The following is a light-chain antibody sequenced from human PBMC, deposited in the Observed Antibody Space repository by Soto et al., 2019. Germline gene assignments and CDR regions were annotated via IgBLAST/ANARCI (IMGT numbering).Light chain of an antibody. V-gene: IGKV3-11*01. Sequence: EIVLTQSPATLSLSPGERATLSCRASQSVSSYLAWYQQKPGQAPRLLIYDASNRATGIPARFSGSGSGTDFPLTISSLEPEDFAVYDCQQHSGWSPHTFGQGTKLEIK. CDR1: QSVSSY. CDR3: QQHSGWSPHT. J-gene: IGKJ2*01. CDR2: DAS.